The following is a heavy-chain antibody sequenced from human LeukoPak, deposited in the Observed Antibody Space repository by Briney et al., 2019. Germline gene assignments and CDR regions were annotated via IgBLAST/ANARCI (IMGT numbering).Heavy chain of an antibody. J-gene: IGHJ4*02. CDR3: ARETSFRYYDIWSGWDY. CDR2: TFYRSKWYN. Sequence: QTLSLTCAISGDSVSSNSAAWNWIRQSPSRGLEWLGRTFYRSKWYNDYAVSVKSRITINPDTSKNQVSLQLNSVTPEDTAVYYCARETSFRYYDIWSGWDYWGQGTLVTVSS. D-gene: IGHD3-3*01. CDR1: GDSVSSNSAA. V-gene: IGHV6-1*01.